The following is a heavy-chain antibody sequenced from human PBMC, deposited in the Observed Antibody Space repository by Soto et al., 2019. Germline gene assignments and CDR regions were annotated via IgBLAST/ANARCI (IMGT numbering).Heavy chain of an antibody. Sequence: GGSLRLSCAASGFTFSNAWMSWVRQAPGKGLEWVGRIKSKTDGGTTDYAAPVKGRFTISRDDSKNTLYLQMNSLKTEDTAVYYCTTDSVVPAAMSFPGGRYYMDVWGKGTTVTVSS. D-gene: IGHD2-2*01. V-gene: IGHV3-15*01. CDR2: IKSKTDGGTT. CDR1: GFTFSNAW. J-gene: IGHJ6*03. CDR3: TTDSVVPAAMSFPGGRYYMDV.